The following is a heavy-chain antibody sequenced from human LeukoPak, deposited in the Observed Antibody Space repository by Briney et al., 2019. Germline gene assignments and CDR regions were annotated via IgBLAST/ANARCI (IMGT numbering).Heavy chain of an antibody. D-gene: IGHD6-13*01. CDR2: INPSGGST. CDR3: ARSIAAAGHPFDAFDI. CDR1: GYTFTRYY. J-gene: IGHJ3*02. V-gene: IGHV1-46*01. Sequence: ASVKVSCKASGYTFTRYYMHWVRQAPGQGLEWMGIINPSGGSTSYAQKFQGRVTMTRDMSTSTVYMELSSLRSEDTAVYYCARSIAAAGHPFDAFDIWGQGTMVTVSS.